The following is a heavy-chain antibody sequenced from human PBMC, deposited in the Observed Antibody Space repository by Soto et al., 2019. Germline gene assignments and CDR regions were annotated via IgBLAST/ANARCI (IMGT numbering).Heavy chain of an antibody. CDR3: AKTRGYEPYYYGLDV. V-gene: IGHV3-30*02. CDR1: GFTFSSYG. J-gene: IGHJ6*02. D-gene: IGHD5-12*01. Sequence: PGGSLRLSCAASGFTFSSYGMHWVRQAPGKGLEWVAVIWYDGSNKYYADSVKGRFTISRDNSKNTLYLQMNSLRAEDTAVYYCAKTRGYEPYYYGLDVWGQGTMVTVSS. CDR2: IWYDGSNK.